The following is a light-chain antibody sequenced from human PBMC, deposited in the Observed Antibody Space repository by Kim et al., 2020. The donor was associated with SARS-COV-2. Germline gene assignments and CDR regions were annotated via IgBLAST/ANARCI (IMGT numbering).Light chain of an antibody. V-gene: IGLV2-14*03. CDR3: SSFTTRSTLV. J-gene: IGLJ3*02. CDR2: DVN. Sequence: QSALTQPASVSGSPGQSISISCTGTSSNIGSYNYVSWHQQHPGKAPKLMIYDVNKRPSGISNRFSGSKSGSTASLTISGLQAEDEADYYCSSFTTRSTLVFGGGTQLTVL. CDR1: SSNIGSYNY.